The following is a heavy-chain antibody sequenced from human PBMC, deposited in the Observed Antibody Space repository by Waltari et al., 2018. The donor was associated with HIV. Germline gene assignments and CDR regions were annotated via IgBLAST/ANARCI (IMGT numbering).Heavy chain of an antibody. Sequence: QVQLQQWGAGLLKPSETLSLTCAVYGGSFSGYYWSWIRQPPGKGLEWIGEINHSRSTNYNPSLKSRVTISVDTSKNQFSLKLSSVTAADTAVYYCARADSGSYHADYWGQGTLVTVSS. J-gene: IGHJ4*02. D-gene: IGHD1-26*01. CDR1: GGSFSGYY. CDR3: ARADSGSYHADY. CDR2: INHSRST. V-gene: IGHV4-34*01.